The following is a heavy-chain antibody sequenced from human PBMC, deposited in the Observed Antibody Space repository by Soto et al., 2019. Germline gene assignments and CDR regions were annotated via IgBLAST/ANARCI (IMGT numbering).Heavy chain of an antibody. CDR2: FSESGGTT. CDR1: GFGFTFSTSA. V-gene: IGHV3-23*01. CDR3: TKDQSRNLNHGDYYYYGMDL. Sequence: GGSLRLSCAASGFGFTFSTSAMSWVRQAPGKELEWVSTFSESGGTTHYANSVKSRFTISRDNSKNILYLQMNSLRAEDTAVYYCTKDQSRNLNHGDYYYYGMDLWGQGTTVTVSS. D-gene: IGHD3-3*01. J-gene: IGHJ6*02.